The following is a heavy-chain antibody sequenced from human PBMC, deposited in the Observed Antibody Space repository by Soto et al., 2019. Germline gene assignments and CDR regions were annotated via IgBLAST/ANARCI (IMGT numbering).Heavy chain of an antibody. V-gene: IGHV4-61*01. Sequence: QVQLQESGPGLVKPSETLSLTCTVSGGSVSSGSYYWSWIRQPPGKGLEWIGYIYYSGSTNYNPSLKSRVTISVDTSKNQFALKLSSVTAADTAVYYCAGAVVVVAAELDYWCQGTLVTVSS. CDR3: AGAVVVVAAELDY. CDR1: GGSVSSGSYY. D-gene: IGHD2-15*01. J-gene: IGHJ4*02. CDR2: IYYSGST.